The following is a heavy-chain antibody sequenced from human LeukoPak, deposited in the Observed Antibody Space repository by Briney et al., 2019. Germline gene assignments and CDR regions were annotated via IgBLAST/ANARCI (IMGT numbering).Heavy chain of an antibody. D-gene: IGHD2-15*01. CDR2: INPNSGGT. J-gene: IGHJ6*03. CDR1: GYTFTGHY. V-gene: IGHV1-2*02. CDR3: ARDRGVDYCSGGSCSHYYYYMDV. Sequence: ASVKVSCKASGYTFTGHYMHWVRQAPGQGLEWMGWINPNSGGTNYAQKFQGRVTMTRDTSISTAYMELSRLRSDDTAVYYCARDRGVDYCSGGSCSHYYYYMDVWGKGTTVTISS.